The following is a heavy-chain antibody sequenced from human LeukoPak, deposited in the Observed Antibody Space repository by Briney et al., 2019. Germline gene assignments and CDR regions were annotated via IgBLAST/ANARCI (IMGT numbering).Heavy chain of an antibody. CDR2: IRSKANSYAT. D-gene: IGHD6-13*01. V-gene: IGHV3-73*01. CDR3: ARDGEQQLAEDDY. Sequence: PGGSLKLSCAASGFTFSGSAMHWVRQASGKGLEWVGRIRSKANSYATAYAASVKGRFTISRDDSKNTAYLQMSSLRAEDTAVYYCARDGEQQLAEDDYWGQGTLVTVSS. J-gene: IGHJ4*02. CDR1: GFTFSGSA.